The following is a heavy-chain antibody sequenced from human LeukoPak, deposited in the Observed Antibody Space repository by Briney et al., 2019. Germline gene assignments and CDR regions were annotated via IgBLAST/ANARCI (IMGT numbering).Heavy chain of an antibody. CDR2: INHSGST. CDR1: GGSFSGYY. V-gene: IGHV4-34*01. J-gene: IGHJ4*02. CDR3: ARGTTFRPTFDY. Sequence: SETLSLTCAVYGGSFSGYYWSWIRQPPGKGLEWIGEINHSGSTNYNPSPKSRVTISVDASKNQFSLKLSSVTAADTAVYYCARGTTFRPTFDYWGQGTLVTVSS. D-gene: IGHD1-1*01.